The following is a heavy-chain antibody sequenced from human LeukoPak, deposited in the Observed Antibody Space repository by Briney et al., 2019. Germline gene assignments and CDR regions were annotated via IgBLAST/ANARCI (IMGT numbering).Heavy chain of an antibody. J-gene: IGHJ4*02. CDR1: GFTFSSYS. V-gene: IGHV3-21*01. CDR2: FSSISSYT. D-gene: IGHD6-19*01. CDR3: ARGQSMAGTEVDY. Sequence: GGSLRLSCAASGFTFSSYSMNWVRQAQANGLDWVSPFSSISSYTYDADSVKGRFTISRDNAKNSLYLQMNSLRAEDTAVYYCARGQSMAGTEVDYWGQGTLVTVSP.